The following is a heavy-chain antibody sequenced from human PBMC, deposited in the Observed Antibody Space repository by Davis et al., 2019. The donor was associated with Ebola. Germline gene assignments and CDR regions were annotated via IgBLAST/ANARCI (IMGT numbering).Heavy chain of an antibody. CDR1: GFTFSSYG. D-gene: IGHD1-26*01. V-gene: IGHV3-23*01. CDR3: AKVLNSGVYYYFDF. J-gene: IGHJ4*02. Sequence: GESLKISCAASGFTFSSYGIHWVRQAPGKGLEWVSAINSGGGSTYYPDSVRGRFTISRDNSKNTLYLQMNSLRGEDTALYYCAKVLNSGVYYYFDFWGQGTLVTVSS. CDR2: INSGGGST.